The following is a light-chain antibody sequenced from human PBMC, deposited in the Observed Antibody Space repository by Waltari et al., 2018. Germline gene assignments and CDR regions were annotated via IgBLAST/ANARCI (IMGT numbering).Light chain of an antibody. Sequence: QSALTQPASVSGSPGQSITISCTGTSSDVGNYDYVSWYQQHPGGAPKLRIYDVSNRPSGVSHRCSGSKSGNTASRSSAGLQAEDEADYYCSSYTTSSTLIFGGGTKLTVL. CDR3: SSYTTSSTLI. J-gene: IGLJ2*01. CDR1: SSDVGNYDY. V-gene: IGLV2-14*03. CDR2: DVS.